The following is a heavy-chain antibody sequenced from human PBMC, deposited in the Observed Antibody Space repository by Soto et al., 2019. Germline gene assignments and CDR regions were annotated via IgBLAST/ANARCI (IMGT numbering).Heavy chain of an antibody. V-gene: IGHV3-21*01. J-gene: IGHJ6*03. D-gene: IGHD3-3*01. Sequence: GSLRLSCAASGFTFSSYSMNWVRQAPGKGLEWVSSISSSSSYIYYADSVKGRFTISRDNAKNSLYLQMNSLRAEDTAVYYCARDLSQHYDFWSGYLRSYYMDVWGKGTTVTVSS. CDR2: ISSSSSYI. CDR1: GFTFSSYS. CDR3: ARDLSQHYDFWSGYLRSYYMDV.